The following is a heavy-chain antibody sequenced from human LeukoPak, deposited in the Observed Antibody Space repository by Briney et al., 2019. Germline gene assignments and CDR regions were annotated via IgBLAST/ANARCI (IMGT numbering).Heavy chain of an antibody. V-gene: IGHV4-30-2*01. D-gene: IGHD3-9*01. CDR3: ARRVYDILTGWYNWFDP. J-gene: IGHJ5*02. Sequence: SQTLSLTCAVSGGSISSGGYSWSWIRQPPGKGLEWIGYIYHSGSTYYNPSLKSRVTISVDRSKNQFSLKLSSVTAADTAVYYCARRVYDILTGWYNWFDPWGQGTLVTVSS. CDR1: GGSISSGGYS. CDR2: IYHSGST.